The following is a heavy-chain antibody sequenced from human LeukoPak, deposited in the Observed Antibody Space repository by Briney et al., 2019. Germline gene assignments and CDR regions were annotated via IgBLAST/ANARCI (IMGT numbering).Heavy chain of an antibody. CDR2: ISYDGSNK. D-gene: IGHD3-22*01. CDR3: ARDGDSSGYYQYCFDY. Sequence: GGSLRLSCAASGFTFSSYAMHWVRQAPGKGLEWVAVISYDGSNKYYADSVKGRFTISRDNSKNTLYLQMNSLRAEDTAVYYCARDGDSSGYYQYCFDYWGQGTLVTVSS. V-gene: IGHV3-30-3*01. J-gene: IGHJ4*02. CDR1: GFTFSSYA.